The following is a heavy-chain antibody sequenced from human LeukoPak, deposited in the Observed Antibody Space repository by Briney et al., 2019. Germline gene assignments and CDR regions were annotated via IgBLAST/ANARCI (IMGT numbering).Heavy chain of an antibody. CDR3: ARDNSVGDYAWWFDP. CDR1: GYAFTRHY. D-gene: IGHD1-26*01. J-gene: IGHJ5*02. V-gene: IGHV1-46*01. Sequence: ASVKVSCKASGYAFTRHYMHWVRQAPGQGLEWMGLINPSGSSTIYAQKFQGRVTMTRDMSTSTDYMELSSLRSEDTAVYYWARDNSVGDYAWWFDPWGQGTLVTVSS. CDR2: INPSGSST.